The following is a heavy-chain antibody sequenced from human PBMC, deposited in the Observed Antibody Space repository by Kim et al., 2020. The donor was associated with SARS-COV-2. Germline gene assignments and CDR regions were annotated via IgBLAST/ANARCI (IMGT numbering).Heavy chain of an antibody. V-gene: IGHV4-30-2*04. Sequence: LTSRVTISVDTSKNQFSLKLSSVTAADTAVYYCARFGSGWYEAYYGMDVWGQGTTVTVSS. CDR3: ARFGSGWYEAYYGMDV. J-gene: IGHJ6*02. D-gene: IGHD6-19*01.